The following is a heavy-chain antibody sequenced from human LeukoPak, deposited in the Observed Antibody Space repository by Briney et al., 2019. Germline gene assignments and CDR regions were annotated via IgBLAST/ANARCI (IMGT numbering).Heavy chain of an antibody. D-gene: IGHD1/OR15-1a*01. CDR1: GFTLSDYT. V-gene: IGHV3-21*01. J-gene: IGHJ4*02. CDR3: ARDDARTYYFEN. Sequence: GSLRLSCAASGFTLSDYTMNWVRQTPGKGLEWVSSISRSSSYIYYADSVKGRFTISRDNANNSLYLHMDNLGAEDTAVYYCARDDARTYYFENCGEGTQVTVSS. CDR2: ISRSSSYI.